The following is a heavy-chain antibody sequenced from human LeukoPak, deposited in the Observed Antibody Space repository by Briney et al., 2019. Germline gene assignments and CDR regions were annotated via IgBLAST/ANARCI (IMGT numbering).Heavy chain of an antibody. CDR1: GGTLSSYA. V-gene: IGHV1-69*13. CDR2: IIPIFGTA. D-gene: IGHD4-17*01. J-gene: IGHJ4*02. CDR3: ARTDYGDYVNY. Sequence: RASVKVSCKASGGTLSSYAISWVRQAPGQGLEWMGGIIPIFGTANYAQKFQGRVTITADESTSTAYMELSSLRSEDTAVYYCARTDYGDYVNYWGQGTLVTVSS.